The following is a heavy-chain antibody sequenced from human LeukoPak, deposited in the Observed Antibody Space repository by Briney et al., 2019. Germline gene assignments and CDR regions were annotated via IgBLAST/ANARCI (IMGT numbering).Heavy chain of an antibody. CDR1: GYSFINYW. CDR2: IYPGDSDP. J-gene: IGHJ4*02. Sequence: GESLKISCKGSGYSFINYWIAWVRQMPGKGLEWMGIIYPGDSDPRYSPSFQGQVTISADKSISTAYLQWSSLKASDTAIYYCARPRSSGWPYFDFWGQGTLVTVSS. CDR3: ARPRSSGWPYFDF. D-gene: IGHD6-19*01. V-gene: IGHV5-51*01.